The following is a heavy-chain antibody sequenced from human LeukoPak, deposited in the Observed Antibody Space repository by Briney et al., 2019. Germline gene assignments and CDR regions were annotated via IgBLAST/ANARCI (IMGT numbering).Heavy chain of an antibody. J-gene: IGHJ5*02. CDR1: GGSISSSSYY. CDR2: IYYSGSA. Sequence: SETLSLTCTVSGGSISSSSYYWGWIRQPPGKGLEWIGSIYYSGSAYYNPSLKSRVAISVDTSKNQFSLKLSSVTAADTAVYYCARPRDPGNWFDPWGQGTLVTVSS. CDR3: ARPRDPGNWFDP. V-gene: IGHV4-39*01.